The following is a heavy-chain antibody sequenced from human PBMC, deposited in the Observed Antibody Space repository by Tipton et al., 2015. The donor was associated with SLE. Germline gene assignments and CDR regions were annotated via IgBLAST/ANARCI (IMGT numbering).Heavy chain of an antibody. V-gene: IGHV3-53*05. D-gene: IGHD1-26*01. Sequence: GSLRLSCAASGFTFDDYGMSWVRQAPGKGLEWVSVIYSGGSTYYADSVEGRFTISRDNSKNTLYLQMNSLRAEDTAVYYCARVRVGATDDAFDIWGQGTMVTVSS. CDR1: GFTFDDYG. CDR3: ARVRVGATDDAFDI. CDR2: IYSGGST. J-gene: IGHJ3*02.